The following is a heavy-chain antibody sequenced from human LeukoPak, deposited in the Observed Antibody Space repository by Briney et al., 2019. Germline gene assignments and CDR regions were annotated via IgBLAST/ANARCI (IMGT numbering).Heavy chain of an antibody. CDR3: ARSLFRFLEWSYRSYYYYYMDV. D-gene: IGHD3-3*01. CDR1: GGTFSSYA. Sequence: SVKVSCKASGGTFSSYAISWVRQAPGQGLEWMGGITPIFGTVNYAQKFQGRVTITADKSTSTAYMELSSLRSEDTAVYFCARSLFRFLEWSYRSYYYYYMDVWGKGTTVTVSS. J-gene: IGHJ6*03. V-gene: IGHV1-69*06. CDR2: ITPIFGTV.